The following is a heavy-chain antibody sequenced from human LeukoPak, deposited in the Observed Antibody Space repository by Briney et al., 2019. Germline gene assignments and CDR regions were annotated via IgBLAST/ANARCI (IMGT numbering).Heavy chain of an antibody. D-gene: IGHD3-10*01. J-gene: IGHJ3*02. V-gene: IGHV4-34*01. Sequence: SETLSLTCAVYGGSFSGYYWSWIRQPPGKGLEWIGSIYYSGSTYYNPSLKSRVTISVDTPKNHFSLTLSSVTAADTAVYYCARSDGYGLVGIWGQGTMVTVSS. CDR1: GGSFSGYY. CDR2: IYYSGST. CDR3: ARSDGYGLVGI.